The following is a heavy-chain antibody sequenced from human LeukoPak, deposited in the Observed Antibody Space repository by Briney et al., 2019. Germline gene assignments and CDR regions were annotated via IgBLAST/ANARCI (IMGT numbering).Heavy chain of an antibody. V-gene: IGHV3-21*01. CDR1: GFTFSTHT. J-gene: IGHJ3*02. D-gene: IGHD5-18*01. CDR2: ISSSSSYI. CDR3: ARDRGNSAPDAFDI. Sequence: GGSLRLSCAASGFTFSTHTMNWVRQAPGKGLEWVSAISSSSSYIYYADSVKGRFTISRDNAKRSMYLQMNSLRAEDTAVYYCARDRGNSAPDAFDIWGQGTMVTVSS.